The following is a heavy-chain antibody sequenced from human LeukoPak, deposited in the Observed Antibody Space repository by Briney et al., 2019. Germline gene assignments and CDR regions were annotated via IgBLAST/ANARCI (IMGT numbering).Heavy chain of an antibody. J-gene: IGHJ4*02. CDR3: TRGSYGDYEY. D-gene: IGHD4-17*01. Sequence: PGGSLRLSCSASRFTFSSYTMNWVRQAPGKGLEWVSSIDPSGTYIYYADSVKGRFTISRGNAQNSLYLQMNSLRAEDTAVYYCTRGSYGDYEYWGQGTLVTVSS. CDR2: IDPSGTYI. CDR1: RFTFSSYT. V-gene: IGHV3-21*01.